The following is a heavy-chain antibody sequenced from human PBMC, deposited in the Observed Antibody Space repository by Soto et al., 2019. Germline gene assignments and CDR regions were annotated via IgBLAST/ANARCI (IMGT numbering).Heavy chain of an antibody. V-gene: IGHV1-69*01. Sequence: QVQLVQSGAEVKKPGSSVKVSCKASGGTFSSYAISWVRQAPGQGLEWMGGIIPICGTANYAQKFQGRVTITADESTSTAYMELRSLRSEDTAVYYCAREGASGSPIGYWCQGTLVTVSS. CDR2: IIPICGTA. CDR3: AREGASGSPIGY. D-gene: IGHD3-22*01. CDR1: GGTFSSYA. J-gene: IGHJ4*02.